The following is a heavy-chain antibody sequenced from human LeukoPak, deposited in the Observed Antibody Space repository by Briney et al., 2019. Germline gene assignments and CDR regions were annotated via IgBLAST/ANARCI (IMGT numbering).Heavy chain of an antibody. D-gene: IGHD6-13*01. CDR2: ISTSGSTT. J-gene: IGHJ4*02. V-gene: IGHV3-48*03. Sequence: GGSLRLSCAVSGFTFSSYEMNWVRQAPGKGLEWVSYISTSGSTTYYADSVKGRLTISRDNAKNSLYLQMASLRAEDTAVYYCARDSVTYSTPDYWGQGTLVTVSS. CDR1: GFTFSSYE. CDR3: ARDSVTYSTPDY.